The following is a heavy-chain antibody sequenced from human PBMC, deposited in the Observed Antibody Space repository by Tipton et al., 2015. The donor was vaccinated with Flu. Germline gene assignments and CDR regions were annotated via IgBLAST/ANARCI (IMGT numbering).Heavy chain of an antibody. CDR3: ARSVAVAAPGWFDP. V-gene: IGHV4-59*01. D-gene: IGHD6-19*01. Sequence: GLVKPSETLSLTCTVSGGSISSYCWSWIRQPPGKGLEWIGYIYYSGSTNYNPSLKSRVTISVDTSKNQFSLKLSSVTAADTAVYYCARSVAVAAPGWFDPWGQGTLVTVSS. J-gene: IGHJ5*02. CDR2: IYYSGST. CDR1: GGSISSYC.